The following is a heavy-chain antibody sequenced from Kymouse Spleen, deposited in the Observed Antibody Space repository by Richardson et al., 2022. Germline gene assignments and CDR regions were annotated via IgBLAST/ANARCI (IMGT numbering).Heavy chain of an antibody. V-gene: IGHV3-23*04. CDR2: ISGSGGST. Sequence: EVQLVESGGGLVQPGGSLRLSCAASGFTFSSYAMSWVRQAPGKGLEWVSAISGSGGSTYYADSVKGRFTISRDNSKNTLYLQMNSLRAEDTAVYYCAKKGYNWNYVNYYYGMDVWGQGTTVTVSS. CDR1: GFTFSSYA. J-gene: IGHJ6*02. CDR3: AKKGYNWNYVNYYYGMDV. D-gene: IGHD1-7*01.